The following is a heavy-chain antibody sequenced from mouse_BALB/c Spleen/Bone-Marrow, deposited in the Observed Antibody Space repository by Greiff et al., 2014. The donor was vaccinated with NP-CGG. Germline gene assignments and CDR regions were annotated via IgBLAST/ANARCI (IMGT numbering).Heavy chain of an antibody. CDR2: IDPSDSET. Sequence: QVQLQQSGPQLVRPGASLKISCKASGYSFTSYWMHWGKQRPGQGLEWIGMIDPSDSETALYQKFKDKATLTVDKSSDTAYMQLSSPTSEDSAVYFCARKGIYDTFSYWGQGTLVTVSA. V-gene: IGHV1-74*01. CDR3: ARKGIYDTFSY. D-gene: IGHD2-12*01. CDR1: GYSFTSYW. J-gene: IGHJ3*01.